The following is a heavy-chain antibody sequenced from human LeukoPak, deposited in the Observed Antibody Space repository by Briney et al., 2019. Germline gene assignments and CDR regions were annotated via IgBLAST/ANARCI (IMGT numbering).Heavy chain of an antibody. CDR2: IVVGSGNT. D-gene: IGHD1-1*01. V-gene: IGHV1-58*01. J-gene: IGHJ4*02. Sequence: SVKVSCKASGFTFTSSAVQWVRQARGQRLEWIGWIVVGSGNTNYAQKFQERVTITRDMSTSTAYMELSSLRSEDTAVYYCAANSPTTGTRKRYFDYWGQGTLVTVSS. CDR1: GFTFTSSA. CDR3: AANSPTTGTRKRYFDY.